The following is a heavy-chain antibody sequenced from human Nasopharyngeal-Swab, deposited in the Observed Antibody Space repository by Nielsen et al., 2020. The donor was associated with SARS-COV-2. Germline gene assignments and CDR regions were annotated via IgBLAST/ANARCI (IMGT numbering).Heavy chain of an antibody. CDR3: ARVWRQAGERIQSGYYDYYYYMDV. D-gene: IGHD3-3*01. CDR1: GFTVSSNY. J-gene: IGHJ6*03. V-gene: IGHV3-66*01. Sequence: GESLKISCAASGFTVSSNYMNWVRQAPGKGLEWVSVFYSGGSTYHADSVKGRFTISRDNSKNTLYLQMNSLRAEDTAIYYCARVWRQAGERIQSGYYDYYYYMDVWGKGTTVTVSS. CDR2: FYSGGST.